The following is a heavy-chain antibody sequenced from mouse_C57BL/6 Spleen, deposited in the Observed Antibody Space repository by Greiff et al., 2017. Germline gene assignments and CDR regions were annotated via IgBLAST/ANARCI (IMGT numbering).Heavy chain of an antibody. CDR1: GYTFTSYW. Sequence: QVQLQQPGAELVKPGASVKLSCKASGYTFTSYWMQWVKQRPGQGLEWIGEIDPSDSYTNYNQKFKGKATLPVDTSSSTAYMQLSSLTSEDSAVYYCATRYWYYFDYWGQGTTLTVSS. CDR3: ATRYWYYFDY. J-gene: IGHJ2*01. D-gene: IGHD1-1*01. V-gene: IGHV1-50*01. CDR2: IDPSDSYT.